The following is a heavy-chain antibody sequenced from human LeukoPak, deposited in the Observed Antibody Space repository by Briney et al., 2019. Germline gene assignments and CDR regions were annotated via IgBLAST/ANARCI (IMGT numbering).Heavy chain of an antibody. CDR3: ARTPVGYCSSTSCRYYYYYVDV. D-gene: IGHD2-2*01. CDR2: IYYSGST. V-gene: IGHV4-59*01. Sequence: PSETLSLTCTVPGGSISSYYWSWIRQPPGKGLEWIGYIYYSGSTNYNPSLKSRVTISVDTSKNQFSLKLSSVTAADTAVYYCARTPVGYCSSTSCRYYYYYVDVWGKGTTVTVSS. CDR1: GGSISSYY. J-gene: IGHJ6*03.